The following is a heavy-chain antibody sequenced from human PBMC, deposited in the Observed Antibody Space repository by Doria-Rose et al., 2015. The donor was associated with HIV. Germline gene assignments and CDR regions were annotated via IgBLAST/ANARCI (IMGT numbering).Heavy chain of an antibody. CDR3: ARIKSSGWYHKYYFDF. J-gene: IGHJ4*02. V-gene: IGHV2-26*01. Sequence: QVTLKESGPVLVKPTETLTLTCTVSGVSLSSPGMGVSWIRQPPGKALEWLANIFSDDERSYTTSLKSRLTISRDTSKSQVVLTMTDMDPVDTATYYCARIKSSGWYHKYYFDFWGQGTLVIVSA. CDR2: IFSDDER. CDR1: GVSLSSPGMG. D-gene: IGHD6-13*01.